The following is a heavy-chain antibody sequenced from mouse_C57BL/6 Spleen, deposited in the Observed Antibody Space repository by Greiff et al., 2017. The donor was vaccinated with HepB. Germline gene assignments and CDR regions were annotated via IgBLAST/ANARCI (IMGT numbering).Heavy chain of an antibody. D-gene: IGHD3-2*02. V-gene: IGHV1-61*01. CDR1: GYTFTSYW. J-gene: IGHJ3*01. CDR2: IYPSDSET. Sequence: QVQLKQPGAELVRPGSSVKLSCKASGYTFTSYWMDWVKQRPGQGLEWIGNIYPSDSETHYNQKFKDKATLTVDKSSSTAYMQLSSLTSEDSAVYYCAIGSAPFAYWGQGTLVTVSA. CDR3: AIGSAPFAY.